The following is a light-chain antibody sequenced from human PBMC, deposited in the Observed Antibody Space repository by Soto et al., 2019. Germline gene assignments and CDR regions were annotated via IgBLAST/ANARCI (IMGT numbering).Light chain of an antibody. V-gene: IGLV2-14*01. Sequence: QSALTQPASLSGSAGQSITISCSGTMRDVGAYNLVSWYQQHPGTAPKLIIYEVRNRPSGISSRFYGSRSGNTASLTISGLQPEDEGDYYCSAYTARRTLVFGGGTKVTVL. CDR1: MRDVGAYNL. CDR3: SAYTARRTLV. CDR2: EVR. J-gene: IGLJ3*02.